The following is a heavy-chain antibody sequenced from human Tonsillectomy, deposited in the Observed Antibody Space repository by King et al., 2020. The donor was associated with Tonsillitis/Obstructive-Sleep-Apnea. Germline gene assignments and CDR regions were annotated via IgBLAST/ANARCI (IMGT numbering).Heavy chain of an antibody. Sequence: EVQLVESGGGLVQPGGSLRLSCAASGFTFSSYAMSWVRQAPGKGLQWVSSISVSGGTTYYADSVKGRFTISRDNSKNTLYLQMNSLRAEDTAVFYCAKDFKGMGWYYYSDYGGQGTLVTVPS. J-gene: IGHJ4*02. V-gene: IGHV3-23*04. CDR3: AKDFKGMGWYYYSDY. D-gene: IGHD6-13*01. CDR2: ISVSGGTT. CDR1: GFTFSSYA.